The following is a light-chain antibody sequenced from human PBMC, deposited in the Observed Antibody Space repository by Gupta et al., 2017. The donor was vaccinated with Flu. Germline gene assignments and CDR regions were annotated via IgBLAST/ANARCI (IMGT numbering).Light chain of an antibody. CDR2: LNT. V-gene: IGLV1-40*01. Sequence: SALTQPPSGSGAPGQSVTISCTGSTSNIGANYDVNWYQQLPGTAPRLLIYLNTNRPSGVPDRFSGSKSGTSASLAITGLQPEDEAHYYCQSYDSSLSGSRVFGGGTKLTVL. CDR1: TSNIGANYD. CDR3: QSYDSSLSGSRV. J-gene: IGLJ3*02.